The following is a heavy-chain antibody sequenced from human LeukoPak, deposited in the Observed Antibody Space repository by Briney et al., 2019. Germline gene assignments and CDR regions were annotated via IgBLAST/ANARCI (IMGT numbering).Heavy chain of an antibody. CDR3: ATSPVTTWWFDP. Sequence: SETLSLTCTVSGGSISGYYWNWIRQPAGKGLEWIGRMYSSGTTNYNPSLKSRVTISVDTSKNQFSLKLSSVTASDTAVYYCATSPVTTWWFDPWGQGTLVTVSS. J-gene: IGHJ5*02. CDR1: GGSISGYY. V-gene: IGHV4-4*07. CDR2: MYSSGTT. D-gene: IGHD4-17*01.